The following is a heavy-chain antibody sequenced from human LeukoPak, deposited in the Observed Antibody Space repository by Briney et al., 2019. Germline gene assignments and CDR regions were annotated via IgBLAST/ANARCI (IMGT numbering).Heavy chain of an antibody. J-gene: IGHJ4*02. D-gene: IGHD1-26*01. V-gene: IGHV4-39*07. Sequence: SETLSLTCTVSGGSISSGSYYWGWIRQPPGKGLEWIGSIYHSGSTYYNPSLKSRVTISVDTSKNQFSLKLSSVTAADTAVYYCARPQGIVGAIFDYWGQGTLVTVSS. CDR1: GGSISSGSYY. CDR3: ARPQGIVGAIFDY. CDR2: IYHSGST.